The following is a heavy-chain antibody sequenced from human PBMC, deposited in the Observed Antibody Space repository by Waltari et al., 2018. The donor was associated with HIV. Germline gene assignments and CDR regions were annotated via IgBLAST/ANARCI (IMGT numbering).Heavy chain of an antibody. D-gene: IGHD2-2*01. J-gene: IGHJ5*02. V-gene: IGHV4-34*01. CDR2: INHSGST. Sequence: QVQLQQWGAGLLKPSETLSLTCAVYGGSFSGYYWSWIRQPPGKGLGWIGEINHSGSTNYNPSLKSRFTISVDTSKNQFSRRLGSVTAADTAVYYCARIHPGVVVVPAAMRFRGFDPWGQGTLVTFSS. CDR3: ARIHPGVVVVPAAMRFRGFDP. CDR1: GGSFSGYY.